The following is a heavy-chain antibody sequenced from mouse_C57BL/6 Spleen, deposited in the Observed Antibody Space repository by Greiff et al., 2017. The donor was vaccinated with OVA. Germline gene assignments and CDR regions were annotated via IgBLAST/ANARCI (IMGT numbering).Heavy chain of an antibody. V-gene: IGHV1-69*01. CDR1: GYTFTSYW. J-gene: IGHJ4*01. CDR3: ARSGYYGSTAMDD. CDR2: IDPSDSYT. Sequence: QVQLQQPGAELVMPGASVKLSCKASGYTFTSYWMHWVKQRPGQGLEWIGEIDPSDSYTNYNQQFKGKSTLTVDKSSSTAYMQLSSLTSEDSAVYYCARSGYYGSTAMDDWGQGTSVTVSS. D-gene: IGHD1-1*01.